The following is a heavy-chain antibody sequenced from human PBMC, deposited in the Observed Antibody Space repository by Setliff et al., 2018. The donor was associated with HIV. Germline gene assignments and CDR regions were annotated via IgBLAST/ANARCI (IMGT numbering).Heavy chain of an antibody. J-gene: IGHJ4*02. CDR3: VRGPQFTPH. D-gene: IGHD3-16*01. CDR1: GFTFSRYS. V-gene: IGHV3-48*04. Sequence: GESLTISCAASGFTFSRYSMNWVRQAPGKGLEWVSYISSSSSSIYHADSVKGRFTISRDNAKNTLYLQMNRLRADDTAVYYCVRGPQFTPHWGQGTLVTVSS. CDR2: ISSSSSSI.